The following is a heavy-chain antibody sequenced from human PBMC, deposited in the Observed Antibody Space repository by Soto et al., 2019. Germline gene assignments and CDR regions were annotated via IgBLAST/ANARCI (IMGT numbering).Heavy chain of an antibody. CDR2: ISPKSGGT. D-gene: IGHD5-18*01. V-gene: IGHV1-2*02. CDR3: ARGPRTQLWFPNVY. CDR1: GYTFSDYY. Sequence: ASVKVSCKASGYTFSDYYLHWLRQAPGQGLEWMGWISPKSGGTHYAPKFEGRVTLTTDTSISTAFMELSRLTSDDTAVYYCARGPRTQLWFPNVYWGHGTLVTVSS. J-gene: IGHJ4*01.